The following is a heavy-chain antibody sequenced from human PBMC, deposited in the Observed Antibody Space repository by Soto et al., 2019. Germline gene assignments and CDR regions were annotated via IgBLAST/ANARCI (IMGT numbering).Heavy chain of an antibody. CDR3: ARPIAAIPDYYYYYGMDV. CDR2: ISAYNGNT. CDR1: GYTFTSYG. Sequence: ASVKVSCKASGYTFTSYGISWVRQAPGQGLEWMGWISAYNGNTNYAQKLQGRVTMTTDTSTSTAYMELRSLRSDDTAVYYCARPIAAIPDYYYYYGMDVWGQGTTVTVSS. V-gene: IGHV1-18*01. D-gene: IGHD6-13*01. J-gene: IGHJ6*02.